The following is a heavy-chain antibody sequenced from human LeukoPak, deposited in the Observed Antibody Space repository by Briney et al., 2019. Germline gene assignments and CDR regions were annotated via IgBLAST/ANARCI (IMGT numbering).Heavy chain of an antibody. J-gene: IGHJ5*02. CDR2: ISYDGSTY. V-gene: IGHV3-30-3*01. CDR1: GFTFSTCS. CDR3: ARGSDRSSWYDWFDP. Sequence: GRSLRLSCAASGFTFSTCSMHWVRQAPGKGLEWVAVISYDGSTYYYGDSVKGRFTISRDNSKNTLFLQMNSLRAEDTAVYYCARGSDRSSWYDWFDPWGQGTLVTVSS. D-gene: IGHD6-13*01.